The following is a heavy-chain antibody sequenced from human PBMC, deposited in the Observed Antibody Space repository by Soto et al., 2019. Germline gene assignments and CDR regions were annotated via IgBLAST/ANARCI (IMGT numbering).Heavy chain of an antibody. CDR3: ATRITVFGLLIPPFDP. J-gene: IGHJ5*02. CDR1: GGSANGYY. V-gene: IGHV4-34*01. D-gene: IGHD3-3*01. CDR2: INHTGGT. Sequence: SETLSLTCAVYGGSANGYYWNWIRQPPGKGLEWIGEINHTGGTHYNPSPKSRVTMSVDTPQNQFSLRLSSVTAAETAIYYCATRITVFGLLIPPFDPWGQGTQVTVSS.